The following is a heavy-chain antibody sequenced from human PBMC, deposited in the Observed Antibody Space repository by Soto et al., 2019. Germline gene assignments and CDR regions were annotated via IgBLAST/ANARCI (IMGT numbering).Heavy chain of an antibody. CDR2: IYYSGST. J-gene: IGHJ4*02. CDR3: ARAGGSIAVADFDY. D-gene: IGHD6-19*01. CDR1: GGSISSYY. V-gene: IGHV4-59*01. Sequence: ASETLSLTCTVSGGSISSYYWSWIRQPPGKGLEWIGYIYYSGSTNYNPSLKSRVTISVDTSKNQFSLKLSSVTAADTAVYYCARAGGSIAVADFDYWGQGTLVTVSS.